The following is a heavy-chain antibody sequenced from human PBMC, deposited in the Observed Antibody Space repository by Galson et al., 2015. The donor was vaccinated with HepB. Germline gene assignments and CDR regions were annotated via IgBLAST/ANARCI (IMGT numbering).Heavy chain of an antibody. Sequence: SVKVSCKASGYTFTSYGISWVRQAPGQGLEWMGWISTYKGDTNYVEKFQGRVTVTTDTSTNTAYMELRSLRSDDTAVYYCARDRGGYGAKDWWRPFDYWGQGTLVTVSS. V-gene: IGHV1-18*01. J-gene: IGHJ4*02. D-gene: IGHD4-23*01. CDR1: GYTFTSYG. CDR3: ARDRGGYGAKDWWRPFDY. CDR2: ISTYKGDT.